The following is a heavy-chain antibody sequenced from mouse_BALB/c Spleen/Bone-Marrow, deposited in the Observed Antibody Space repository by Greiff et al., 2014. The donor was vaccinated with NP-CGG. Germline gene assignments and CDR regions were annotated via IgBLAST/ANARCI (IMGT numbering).Heavy chain of an antibody. Sequence: GSELVRPGASVKLSCKASGYTFTSYLIHWVKQRPGQGLEWIGNIYPGSGSTNCDEKFKSKATLTVDTSSSTAYMQLSSLTSEDSAVYYCTRTYGNYPAWFAYWGQGTLVTVSA. CDR1: GYTFTSYL. D-gene: IGHD2-1*01. V-gene: IGHV1S22*01. CDR2: IYPGSGST. J-gene: IGHJ3*01. CDR3: TRTYGNYPAWFAY.